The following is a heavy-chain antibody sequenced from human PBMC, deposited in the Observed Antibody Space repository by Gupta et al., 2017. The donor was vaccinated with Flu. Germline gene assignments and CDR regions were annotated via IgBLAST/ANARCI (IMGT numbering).Heavy chain of an antibody. CDR1: GGSFSGYY. J-gene: IGHJ6*02. V-gene: IGHV4-34*01. D-gene: IGHD3-16*02. Sequence: QVQLQQWGAGLLKPSETLSLTCAVYGGSFSGYYWSWIRQPPGKGLEWMGEINHSGSTNYNPSLKSRVTISVDTSKNQFSLKLSSVTAADTAVYYCARNPRYYDYVWGSYRPSRDYYYYYGMDVWGQGTTVTVSS. CDR2: INHSGST. CDR3: ARNPRYYDYVWGSYRPSRDYYYYYGMDV.